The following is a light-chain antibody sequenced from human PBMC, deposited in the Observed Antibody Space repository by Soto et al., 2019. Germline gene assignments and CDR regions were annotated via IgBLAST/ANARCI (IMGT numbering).Light chain of an antibody. V-gene: IGLV2-14*01. CDR3: SSYTRSSTRV. CDR1: SSDVGGYNY. J-gene: IGLJ3*02. Sequence: QSALTQPASVSGSPGQSITISCTGTSSDVGGYNYVSWYQQHPGKAPKLMIYEVSNRPSGDSNRFSGSKSGNTASPTISGLQAEHQADYYCSSYTRSSTRVFGGGTKLTVL. CDR2: EVS.